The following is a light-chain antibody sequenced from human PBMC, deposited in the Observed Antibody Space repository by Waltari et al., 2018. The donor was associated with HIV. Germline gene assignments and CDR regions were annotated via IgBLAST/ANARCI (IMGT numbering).Light chain of an antibody. CDR1: NLGGKS. V-gene: IGLV3-21*04. J-gene: IGLJ2*01. Sequence: SYVLTQPSSVSLAPGKTVTITCGGDNLGGKSVHWYQQKPRQAPLLVISDDFDRPSGIPERFSGSKSETTATLTISGVEAGDEADYYCQVWDITSDRVVFGGGTHLTVL. CDR2: DDF. CDR3: QVWDITSDRVV.